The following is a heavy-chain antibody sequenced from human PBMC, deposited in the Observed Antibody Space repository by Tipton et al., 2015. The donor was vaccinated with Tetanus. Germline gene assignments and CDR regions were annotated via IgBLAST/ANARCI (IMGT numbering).Heavy chain of an antibody. J-gene: IGHJ4*02. Sequence: LRLSCTVSGDSMTKYYWSWIRQPPGKGLEWIGYVYHTGSTYYKPSLKSRVTMSVDRSMNQFSLNLNSVTAADTAVYYCARGHLRGIVVAVFDYWGQGTLVSVSS. CDR3: ARGHLRGIVVAVFDY. D-gene: IGHD2-15*01. CDR2: VYHTGST. CDR1: GDSMTKYY. V-gene: IGHV4-59*04.